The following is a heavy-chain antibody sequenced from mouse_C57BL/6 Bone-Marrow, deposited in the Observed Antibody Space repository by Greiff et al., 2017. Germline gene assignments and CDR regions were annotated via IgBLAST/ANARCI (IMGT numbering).Heavy chain of an antibody. J-gene: IGHJ2*01. V-gene: IGHV5-2*01. CDR3: AKQRYYFDY. Sequence: DVHLVESGAGLVQPGESLKLSCESTEYEFPSHDMPWVRKTPGKRLELVAAINSDGGSTYYPATMERRSIISRDNTNKTLYRLMSRLTADDTASYYYAKQRYYFDYWGQGTTLTVSS. D-gene: IGHD1-1*01. CDR1: EYEFPSHD. CDR2: INSDGGST.